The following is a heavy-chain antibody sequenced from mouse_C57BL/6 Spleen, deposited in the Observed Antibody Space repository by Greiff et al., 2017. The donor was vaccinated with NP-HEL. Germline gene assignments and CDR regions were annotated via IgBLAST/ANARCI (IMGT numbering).Heavy chain of an antibody. CDR3: ASSLGYFDV. CDR2: ISGGGGNT. Sequence: EVMLVESGGGLVKPGGSLKLSCAASGFTFSSYTMSWVRQTPEKRLEWVATISGGGGNTYYPDSVKGRFTISRDNAKNTLYLQMSSLRSEDTALYYCASSLGYFDVWGTGTTVTVSS. V-gene: IGHV5-9*01. CDR1: GFTFSSYT. J-gene: IGHJ1*03.